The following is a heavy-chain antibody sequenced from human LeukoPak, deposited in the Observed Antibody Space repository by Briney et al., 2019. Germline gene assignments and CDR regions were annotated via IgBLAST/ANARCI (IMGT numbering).Heavy chain of an antibody. CDR1: GFTVSNSY. Sequence: PGGSLRLSCAASGFTVSNSYMSWVRQAPGKGLEWVSVIYSGGSTYYADSVKGRFTISRDNAKNSLYLQMNSLRDEDTAVYYCASSRSYRFDYWGQGTLVTVSS. CDR3: ASSRSYRFDY. J-gene: IGHJ4*02. D-gene: IGHD1-26*01. V-gene: IGHV3-53*01. CDR2: IYSGGST.